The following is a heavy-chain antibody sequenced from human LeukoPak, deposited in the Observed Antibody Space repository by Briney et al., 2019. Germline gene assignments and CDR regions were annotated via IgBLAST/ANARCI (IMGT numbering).Heavy chain of an antibody. CDR3: ARGRGVQLWFYFDY. Sequence: PGGSLRLSCAASGFTFSSYWMSWVRRAPGKGLEWVANIKQDGSEKYYVDSVKGRFTISRDNAKNSLYLQMNSLRAEDTAVHYCARGRGVQLWFYFDYWGQGTLVTVSS. J-gene: IGHJ4*02. V-gene: IGHV3-7*01. CDR2: IKQDGSEK. D-gene: IGHD5-18*01. CDR1: GFTFSSYW.